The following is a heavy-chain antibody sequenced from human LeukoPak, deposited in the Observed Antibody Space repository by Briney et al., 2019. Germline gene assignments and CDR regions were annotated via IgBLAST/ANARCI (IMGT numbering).Heavy chain of an antibody. D-gene: IGHD6-6*01. V-gene: IGHV3-21*01. CDR1: GFSFSTYS. CDR2: ITSSGSYI. CDR3: GRDLVSAFDF. Sequence: TGGSLRLSCAASGFSFSTYSMNWIRQAPGKGLEWVSSITSSGSYIYYADSVKGRFTISRDNAKNSLYLQMNSLRAEDTAVYYCGRDLVSAFDFWGQGTMVTVSS. J-gene: IGHJ3*01.